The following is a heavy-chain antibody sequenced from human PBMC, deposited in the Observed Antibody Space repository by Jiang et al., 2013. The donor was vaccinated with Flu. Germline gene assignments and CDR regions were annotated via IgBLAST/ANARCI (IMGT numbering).Heavy chain of an antibody. D-gene: IGHD4/OR15-4a*01. V-gene: IGHV1-69*01. CDR3: ARGTIVILSATPSPDAFDI. J-gene: IGHJ3*02. CDR2: IIPLFGRA. Sequence: GAEVKKPGSSVKVSCKASRGTFDNYAISWVRQAPGLGLEWMGGIIPLFGRANYAQKFQGRVTITADESTSTVYMDLSSLRYEDTALYYCARGTIVILSATPSPDAFDIWGQGTRVTVSS. CDR1: RGTFDNYA.